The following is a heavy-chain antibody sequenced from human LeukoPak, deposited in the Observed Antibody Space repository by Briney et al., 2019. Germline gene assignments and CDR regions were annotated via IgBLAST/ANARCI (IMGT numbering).Heavy chain of an antibody. V-gene: IGHV1-2*02. CDR1: GYTFTGYY. CDR3: AREGNCGGDCYNPTL. CDR2: INPNSGDT. J-gene: IGHJ4*02. Sequence: ASVKVSCKASGYTFTGYYMHWVRQAPGQGLEWMGWINPNSGDTNCTQRFQGRVTMTRDTSISTAYMELSMLTSDDTAVYYCAREGNCGGDCYNPTLWGQGTLVTVSS. D-gene: IGHD2-21*02.